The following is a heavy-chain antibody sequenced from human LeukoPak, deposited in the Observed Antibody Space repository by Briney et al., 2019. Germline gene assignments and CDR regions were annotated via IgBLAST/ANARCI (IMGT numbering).Heavy chain of an antibody. CDR2: ISGSGGST. D-gene: IGHD7-27*01. CDR1: GFTFSSYA. CDR3: AKPLTGGHYYYGMDV. V-gene: IGHV3-23*01. Sequence: GGSLRLSCAASGFTFSSYAMSWVRQAPGKGLEWVSAISGSGGSTYYADSVKGRFTTSRDNSKNTLYLQMNSLRAEDTAVYYCAKPLTGGHYYYGMDVWGQGTTVTVSS. J-gene: IGHJ6*02.